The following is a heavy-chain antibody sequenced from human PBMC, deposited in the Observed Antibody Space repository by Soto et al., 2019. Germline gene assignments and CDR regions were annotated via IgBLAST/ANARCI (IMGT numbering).Heavy chain of an antibody. V-gene: IGHV4-34*01. D-gene: IGHD2-21*01. J-gene: IGHJ5*02. CDR3: ARDAFCGSGTCRVGHWFDP. CDR1: GGPFSGVY. Sequence: PSETLSLTCTVSGGPFSGVYWSWIRQPPGKGLEWTGGVNHRGSANYNPSLESRVTMSVDTSKNQFSLKLTSVTAADSAVYYCARDAFCGSGTCRVGHWFDPWGQGTLVTVSS. CDR2: VNHRGSA.